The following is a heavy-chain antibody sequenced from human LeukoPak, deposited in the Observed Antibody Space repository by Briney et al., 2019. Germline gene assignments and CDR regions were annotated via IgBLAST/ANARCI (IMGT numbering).Heavy chain of an antibody. Sequence: GRALRLSCAASGFPFSSYAMHWGRQAPGKGLEWGAVISYDGSNKYYADSVKGRFTISRDNSKNTLYLQMNSLRAEDTAVYYCARGITIFGVALYGMDVWGQGTTVTVSS. CDR3: ARGITIFGVALYGMDV. D-gene: IGHD3-3*01. CDR2: ISYDGSNK. J-gene: IGHJ6*02. V-gene: IGHV3-30-3*01. CDR1: GFPFSSYA.